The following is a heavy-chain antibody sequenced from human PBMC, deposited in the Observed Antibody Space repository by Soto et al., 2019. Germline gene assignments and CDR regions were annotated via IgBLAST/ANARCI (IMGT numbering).Heavy chain of an antibody. Sequence: QVQLVQSGAEVKKPGSSVKVSCKASGGTFSSYAISWVRQAPGQGLEWMGGIIPIFGTANYAQKFQGRATITADESTSTAYMELSSLRSEDTAVYYCARNYGSGSRNYYYYGMDVWGQGTTVTVSS. J-gene: IGHJ6*02. CDR3: ARNYGSGSRNYYYYGMDV. CDR2: IIPIFGTA. D-gene: IGHD3-10*01. V-gene: IGHV1-69*01. CDR1: GGTFSSYA.